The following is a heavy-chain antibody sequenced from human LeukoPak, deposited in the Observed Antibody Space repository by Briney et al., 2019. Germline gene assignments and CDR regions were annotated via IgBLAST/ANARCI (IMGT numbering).Heavy chain of an antibody. D-gene: IGHD3-10*01. V-gene: IGHV3-13*01. Sequence: GGSLGLSCAASGFTFSSYDMHWVRQPAGKGLEWVSGIGTAGDTYYSGSVKGRFTISRENAKNFLYLQMNSLRAGDTAVYYCARADGSGLKSYFDYWAQGTLVTVSS. CDR3: ARADGSGLKSYFDY. CDR1: GFTFSSYD. CDR2: IGTAGDT. J-gene: IGHJ4*02.